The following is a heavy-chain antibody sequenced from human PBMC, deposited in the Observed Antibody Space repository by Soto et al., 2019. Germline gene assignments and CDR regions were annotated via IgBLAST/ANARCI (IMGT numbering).Heavy chain of an antibody. D-gene: IGHD1-26*01. J-gene: IGHJ4*02. V-gene: IGHV2-70*01. CDR3: ARNGGSYGPFDY. Sequence: SGPTLVNPTQTLTLTCTFSGFSLSTSGMCVSWIRQPPGKALEWLALIDWDDDKYYSASLKTRLTISKDTSKNQVVLTMTNMDPVDTATYYCARNGGSYGPFDYWGQGTLVTVSS. CDR1: GFSLSTSGMC. CDR2: IDWDDDK.